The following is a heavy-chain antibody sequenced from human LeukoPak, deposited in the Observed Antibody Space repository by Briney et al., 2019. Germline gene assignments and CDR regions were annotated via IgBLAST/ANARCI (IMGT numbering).Heavy chain of an antibody. CDR2: FQSSGST. CDR1: GGSINRWF. D-gene: IGHD6-19*01. CDR3: ARDRKSSSGWLI. J-gene: IGHJ4*02. V-gene: IGHV4-4*07. Sequence: SETLSLTCTVSGGSINRWFWSWIRQPAGKGLEWIGRFQSSGSTNYNPSLKSRVTMSVDTSKNQFFLKLSSVTAADTAVYYCARDRKSSSGWLIWGQGTLVTVSS.